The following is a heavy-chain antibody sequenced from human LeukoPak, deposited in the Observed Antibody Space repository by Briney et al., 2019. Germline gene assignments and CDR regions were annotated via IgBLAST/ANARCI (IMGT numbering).Heavy chain of an antibody. Sequence: SETLSLTCTVSGYSISSGYYWGWIRQPPGRGLEWIGSIYHSGSTYYNPSLKSRVTISVDTSKNQFSLKLSSVTAADTAVYYCAREGFDGYYYYYYMDVWGKGTTVTISS. D-gene: IGHD3-9*01. CDR1: GYSISSGYY. V-gene: IGHV4-38-2*02. J-gene: IGHJ6*03. CDR3: AREGFDGYYYYYYMDV. CDR2: IYHSGST.